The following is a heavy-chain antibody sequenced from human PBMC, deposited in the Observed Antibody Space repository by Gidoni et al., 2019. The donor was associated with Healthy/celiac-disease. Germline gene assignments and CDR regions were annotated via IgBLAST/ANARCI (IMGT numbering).Heavy chain of an antibody. Sequence: QVQLVESGGGVVQPGRSLRLSCAASGFTFSSYAMHWVRQAPGKGLEWVAVISYDGSNKYYADSVKGRFTISRDNSKNTLYLQMNSLRAEDTAVYYCARDLYEITMIVEGYWGQGTLVTVSS. J-gene: IGHJ4*02. CDR2: ISYDGSNK. D-gene: IGHD3-22*01. CDR3: ARDLYEITMIVEGY. CDR1: GFTFSSYA. V-gene: IGHV3-30-3*01.